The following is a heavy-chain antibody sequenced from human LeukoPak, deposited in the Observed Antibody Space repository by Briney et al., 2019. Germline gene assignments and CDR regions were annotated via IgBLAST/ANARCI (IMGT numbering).Heavy chain of an antibody. V-gene: IGHV4-59*12. Sequence: SETLSLTCTVSGGYIGSYYWSWIRQPPGRGLEWIGYIYQSGSTNYNPSLKRRITISVDTSKNQFSLKLSSVTAADTAVYYCARVGYYYGSGSLTLLFDYWGQGTLVTVSS. CDR2: IYQSGST. CDR3: ARVGYYYGSGSLTLLFDY. CDR1: GGYIGSYY. D-gene: IGHD3-10*01. J-gene: IGHJ4*02.